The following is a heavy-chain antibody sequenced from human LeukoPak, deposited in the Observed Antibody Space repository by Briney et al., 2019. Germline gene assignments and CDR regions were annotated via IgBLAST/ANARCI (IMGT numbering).Heavy chain of an antibody. CDR3: ARASRDGYNQNFDH. J-gene: IGHJ4*02. V-gene: IGHV5-51*01. Sequence: ESLKISCKGLGYSFSSYWNAWVRQRPGKGLEWMGIIYPGGSETRYDPSFQGQVTVSADSSTSTAYLQWSTLRASDTAMYYCARASRDGYNQNFDHWGQGTLVTVSS. CDR2: IYPGGSET. D-gene: IGHD5-24*01. CDR1: GYSFSSYW.